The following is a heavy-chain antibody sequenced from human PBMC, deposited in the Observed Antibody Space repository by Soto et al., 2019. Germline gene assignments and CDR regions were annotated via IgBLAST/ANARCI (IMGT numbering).Heavy chain of an antibody. CDR2: IDPSDSDT. V-gene: IGHV5-10-1*01. CDR3: AKYCSSRSCPNTYGMDV. J-gene: IGHJ6*02. D-gene: IGHD2-2*01. Sequence: GESLKISCKGSGYSFTSYWIGWVRQMPGKGLECMGMIDPSDSDTKYSPSFQGHVTVSADKSISTAYLQWRSLKASDTAMYYCAKYCSSRSCPNTYGMDVWGQGTTVTAP. CDR1: GYSFTSYW.